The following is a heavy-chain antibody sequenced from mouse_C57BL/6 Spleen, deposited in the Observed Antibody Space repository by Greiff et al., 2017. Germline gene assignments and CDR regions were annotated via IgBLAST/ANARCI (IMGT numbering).Heavy chain of an antibody. J-gene: IGHJ3*01. V-gene: IGHV1-42*01. CDR1: GYSFTGYY. Sequence: VQLKESGPELVKPGASVKISCKASGYSFTGYYMNWVKQSPEKSLEWIGEINPSTGGTTYNQKFKAKATLTVDKSSSTAYMQLKSLTSEDSAVYYCARGYSNYGAWFAYWGQGTLVTVSA. D-gene: IGHD2-5*01. CDR3: ARGYSNYGAWFAY. CDR2: INPSTGGT.